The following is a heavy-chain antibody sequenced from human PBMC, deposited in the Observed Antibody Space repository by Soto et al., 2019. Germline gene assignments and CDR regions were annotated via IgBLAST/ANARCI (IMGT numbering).Heavy chain of an antibody. D-gene: IGHD5-18*01. J-gene: IGHJ4*02. CDR2: IYYSGST. CDR1: GGSISSGDYY. Sequence: QVQLQESGPGLVKPSQTLSLTCTVSGGSISSGDYYWSWIRQPPGKGLEWIGYIYYSGSTYYNPSLQSRVTISVDTSKTQFSLKLSSVTAADAAVYYCASNSYGYTFYAYWGQGTLVTVSS. CDR3: ASNSYGYTFYAY. V-gene: IGHV4-30-4*01.